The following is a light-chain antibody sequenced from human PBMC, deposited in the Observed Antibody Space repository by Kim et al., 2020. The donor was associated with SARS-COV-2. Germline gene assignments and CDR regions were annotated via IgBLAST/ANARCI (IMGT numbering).Light chain of an antibody. CDR3: LQHNTFPPP. J-gene: IGKJ4*01. CDR1: QAFRND. Sequence: DIQMTQSPSSLSASVGDRVTITCRASQAFRNDLVWYQQRPGKAPKRLIYAASTLQSGVPSRFSGSGSGAEFTLTISNLQPEDFATYYCLQHNTFPPPFGGGTKVDIK. V-gene: IGKV1-17*02. CDR2: AAS.